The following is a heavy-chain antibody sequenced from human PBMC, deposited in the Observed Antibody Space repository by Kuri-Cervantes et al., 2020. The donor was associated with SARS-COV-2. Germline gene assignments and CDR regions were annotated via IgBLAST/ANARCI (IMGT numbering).Heavy chain of an antibody. CDR2: IRYDGSNK. V-gene: IGHV3-30*02. CDR3: ATGVNHGGLTIFGVVIPPFDY. J-gene: IGHJ4*02. Sequence: GGSLRLSCAASGFTFSSYGMHWVRQAPGKGLEWVAFIRYDGSNKYYADSVKGRFTISRDNAKNSLYLQMNSLRAEDTAVYYCATGVNHGGLTIFGVVIPPFDYWGQGTLVTVSS. CDR1: GFTFSSYG. D-gene: IGHD3-3*01.